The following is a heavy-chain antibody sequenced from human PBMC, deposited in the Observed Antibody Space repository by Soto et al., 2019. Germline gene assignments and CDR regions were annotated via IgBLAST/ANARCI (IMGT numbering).Heavy chain of an antibody. D-gene: IGHD6-19*01. V-gene: IGHV1-18*01. CDR3: TSGPQCLRPCMDV. CDR1: GYTFNSYG. J-gene: IGHJ6*02. CDR2: IRAYNGNT. Sequence: ASVKVSCKYSGYTFNSYGISWVRQAPGQGLEWMGWIRAYNGNTNYAQKLQGRVTMTTDTSTSTAYMELRSLRSDDTAVYYCTSGPQCLRPCMDVWGQGTTVTVSS.